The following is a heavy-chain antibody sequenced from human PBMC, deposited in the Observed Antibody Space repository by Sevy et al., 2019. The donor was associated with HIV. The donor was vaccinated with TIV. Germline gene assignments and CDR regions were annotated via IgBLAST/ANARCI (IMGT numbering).Heavy chain of an antibody. Sequence: GGSLRLSCEVSGFTFSNYWMTWVRQAPGKGLEWVANIKEDGSDKYYGDSVKGRFSLSRDNAKNSLYLQMDGLRAEDTAVYYCVRDGLASATDFDYWGWGTLVTVSS. D-gene: IGHD2-15*01. CDR2: IKEDGSDK. CDR3: VRDGLASATDFDY. J-gene: IGHJ4*02. CDR1: GFTFSNYW. V-gene: IGHV3-7*01.